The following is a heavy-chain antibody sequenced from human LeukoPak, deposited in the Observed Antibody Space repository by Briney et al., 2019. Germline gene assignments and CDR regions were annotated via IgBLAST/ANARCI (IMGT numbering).Heavy chain of an antibody. CDR3: ARHIRMNSSSWPFYYYYYMDV. Sequence: PSETLSLTCAVYGGSFSGYYWSWIRQPPGKGLEWIGEINHSGSTNYNPSLKSRVTISVDTSKNQFSLKLSSVTAADTAVYYCARHIRMNSSSWPFYYYYYMDVWGKGTTVTVSS. CDR1: GGSFSGYY. J-gene: IGHJ6*03. CDR2: INHSGST. V-gene: IGHV4-34*01. D-gene: IGHD6-13*01.